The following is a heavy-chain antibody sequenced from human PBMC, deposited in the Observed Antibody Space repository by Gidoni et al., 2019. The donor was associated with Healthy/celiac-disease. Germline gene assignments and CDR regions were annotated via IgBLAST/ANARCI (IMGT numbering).Heavy chain of an antibody. Sequence: QVQLQQWGAGLLKPSEILSLTCAVYGGSFSGYYWRWIRQPPGKGLEWIGEINHSGSTNYNPSIKSRVTISVDTSKNQFSLKLSSVTAADTAVYYCGGAKLPGLDAFDIWGQGTMVTVSS. V-gene: IGHV4-34*01. J-gene: IGHJ3*02. CDR3: GGAKLPGLDAFDI. CDR2: INHSGST. CDR1: GGSFSGYY. D-gene: IGHD2-15*01.